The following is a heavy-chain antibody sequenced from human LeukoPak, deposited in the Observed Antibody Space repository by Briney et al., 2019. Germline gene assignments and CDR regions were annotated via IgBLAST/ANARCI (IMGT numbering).Heavy chain of an antibody. CDR3: AKDQDYGGKKGFDY. D-gene: IGHD4-23*01. CDR1: GFTFSSFA. CDR2: ISHNGGST. Sequence: PGGSLRLSCSASGFTFSSFAMHWVRQAPGKGLESVSAISHNGGSTYYADSVKGRFIISRDNSKNTLYLQMSSLGTEDTAVYYCAKDQDYGGKKGFDYWGQGTLVTVSS. V-gene: IGHV3-64D*09. J-gene: IGHJ4*02.